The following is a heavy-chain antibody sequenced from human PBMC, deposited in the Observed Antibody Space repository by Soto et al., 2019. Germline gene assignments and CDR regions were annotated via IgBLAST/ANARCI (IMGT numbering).Heavy chain of an antibody. Sequence: GGSLRLSCAASGFTFSSYGMHWVRQAPGKGLEWVAVISYDGSNKYYADSVKGRFTISRDNSKNTLYLQMNSLRAEDTAVYYCAKARFRDSNMFLLDSWGQGTLVTVSS. CDR3: AKARFRDSNMFLLDS. CDR2: ISYDGSNK. J-gene: IGHJ4*02. CDR1: GFTFSSYG. D-gene: IGHD3-10*02. V-gene: IGHV3-30*18.